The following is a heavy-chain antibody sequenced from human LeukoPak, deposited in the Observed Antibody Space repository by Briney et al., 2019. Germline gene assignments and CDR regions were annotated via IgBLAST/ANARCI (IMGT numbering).Heavy chain of an antibody. V-gene: IGHV1-2*02. J-gene: IGHJ4*02. CDR2: INPNSGGT. CDR1: GYTFTGYY. Sequence: ASVKVSCKASGYTFTGYYMHWVRQAPGQGLEWMGWINPNSGGTNYAQKFQGRVAMTRDTSISTAYMELSRLRSDDTAVYYCASPLHYYDSSGYYPDYWGQGTLVTVSS. CDR3: ASPLHYYDSSGYYPDY. D-gene: IGHD3-22*01.